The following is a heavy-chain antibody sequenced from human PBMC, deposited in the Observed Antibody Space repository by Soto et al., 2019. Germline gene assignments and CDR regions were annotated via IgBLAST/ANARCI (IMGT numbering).Heavy chain of an antibody. D-gene: IGHD4-17*01. CDR1: GFTFSSYS. V-gene: IGHV3-48*01. CDR2: ISSSSSTI. Sequence: GGSLRLSCAASGFTFSSYSMNWVRQAPGKGLECVSYISSSSSTIYYADSVKGRFTISRDNAKNSLYLQMNSLRAEDTAVYYCARENLRYFDYWGQGTLVTVSS. J-gene: IGHJ4*02. CDR3: ARENLRYFDY.